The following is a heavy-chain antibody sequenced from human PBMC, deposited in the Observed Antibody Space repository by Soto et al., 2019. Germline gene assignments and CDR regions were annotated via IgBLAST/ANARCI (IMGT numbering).Heavy chain of an antibody. CDR3: ATNSYYSLGV. CDR2: IYHSGST. V-gene: IGHV4-4*02. Sequence: QVQLQESGPGLVKPSGTLSLSYAVSSGSISSAHWWNWVRQPPGKGLEWIGEIYHSGSTNYNPSLKSRVTVSVDKSMNQFSLKLTSVTAADTAVYYCATNSYYSLGVWGQGTTVTVSS. J-gene: IGHJ6*02. CDR1: SGSISSAHW.